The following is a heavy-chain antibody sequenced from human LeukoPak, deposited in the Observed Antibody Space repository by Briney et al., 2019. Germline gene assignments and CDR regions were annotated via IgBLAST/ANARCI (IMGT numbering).Heavy chain of an antibody. CDR1: GYTFTSYG. CDR3: AKDTAMAPDDAFDI. Sequence: ASVKVSCKATGYTFTSYGISWVRQAPGQGLEWMGWISAYNGNTKYAQKLQGRVTMTTDTSTSTAYMELRSLRSDDTAAYYCAKDTAMAPDDAFDIWGQGTMVTVSS. J-gene: IGHJ3*02. CDR2: ISAYNGNT. D-gene: IGHD5-18*01. V-gene: IGHV1-18*01.